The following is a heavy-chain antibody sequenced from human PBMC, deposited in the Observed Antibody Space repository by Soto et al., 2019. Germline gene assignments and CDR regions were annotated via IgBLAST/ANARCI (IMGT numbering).Heavy chain of an antibody. CDR2: INGGNGTT. D-gene: IGHD1-26*01. V-gene: IGHV1-3*01. CDR1: GNTVPNYA. J-gene: IGHJ4*02. CDR3: ARDDSGFSGSHYIGYFNY. Sequence: ASAKVSCKASGNTVPNYALHWMRQAPGQSLEWMGWINGGNGTTYFSAHFQCTFTFTRDTSAVTVYMQLSSLTSEDTSVYYCARDDSGFSGSHYIGYFNYWGQGALVTVSS.